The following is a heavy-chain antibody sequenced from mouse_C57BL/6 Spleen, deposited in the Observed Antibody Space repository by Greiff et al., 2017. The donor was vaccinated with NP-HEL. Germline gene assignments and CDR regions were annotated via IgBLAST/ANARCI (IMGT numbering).Heavy chain of an antibody. V-gene: IGHV3-6*01. Sequence: EVQLKESGPGLVKPSQSLSLTCSVTGYSITSGYYWNWIRQFPGNKLEWMGYISYDGSNNYNPSLKNRISITRDTSKNQFFLKLNSVTTEDTATYYCARRVYYDYDAGYAMDYWGQGTSVTVSS. D-gene: IGHD2-4*01. CDR3: ARRVYYDYDAGYAMDY. CDR2: ISYDGSN. CDR1: GYSITSGYY. J-gene: IGHJ4*01.